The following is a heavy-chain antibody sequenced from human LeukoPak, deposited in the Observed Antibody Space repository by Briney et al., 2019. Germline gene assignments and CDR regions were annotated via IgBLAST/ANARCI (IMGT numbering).Heavy chain of an antibody. CDR2: ISTQSGNT. V-gene: IGHV1-18*01. D-gene: IGHD4-17*01. CDR1: GYTLTELS. CDR3: ARGAYGDK. Sequence: GASVKVSCKVSGYTLTELSMHWMRQAPGQGLEWMGWISTQSGNTKYAQKVQGRLTLTTDRSTNTAYMELRSLRSDDTAVYYCARGAYGDKWGQGTMVTVSS. J-gene: IGHJ4*02.